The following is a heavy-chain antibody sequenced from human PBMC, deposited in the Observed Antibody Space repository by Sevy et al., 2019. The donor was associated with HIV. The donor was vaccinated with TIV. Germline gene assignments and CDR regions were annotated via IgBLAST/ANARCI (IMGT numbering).Heavy chain of an antibody. J-gene: IGHJ4*02. CDR2: INWNSGSL. CDR1: GFTLEDYA. CDR3: AKTPMTEAAPYFDF. Sequence: SLKISCAGSGFTLEDYALHWVRQAPGQGLEWVAGINWNSGSLDYADSVKGRLTISRDDAKNSLYLQMDTLRTEDTALYYCAKTPMTEAAPYFDFWGQGTLVTVSS. V-gene: IGHV3-9*01. D-gene: IGHD6-19*01.